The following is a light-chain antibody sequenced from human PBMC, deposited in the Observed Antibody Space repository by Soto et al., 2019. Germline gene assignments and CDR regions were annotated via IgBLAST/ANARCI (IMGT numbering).Light chain of an antibody. CDR1: KLGNKF. CDR2: QDT. J-gene: IGLJ2*01. V-gene: IGLV3-1*01. Sequence: SYELTQPHSVSVSPGQTASITCSGDKLGNKFVCWYQQKPGQSPVLVIYQDTKRPSGIPERFSGSNSGNTATLTISGTQAMDEADYYCQAWDSSTSVVFGGGTKLTVL. CDR3: QAWDSSTSVV.